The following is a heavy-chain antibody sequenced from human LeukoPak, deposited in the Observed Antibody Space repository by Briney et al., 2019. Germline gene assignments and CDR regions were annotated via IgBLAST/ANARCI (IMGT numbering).Heavy chain of an antibody. D-gene: IGHD3-22*01. Sequence: SETLSLTCTIFGDSVSRSDSYWDWIRQPPGKGLEWIGAIYYSGRTYYSPSLKSRVTLSVDMSNNQFSLTLSSVTAADTALYFCARRRYYDSSGYLEWGQGTLVTVSS. CDR3: ARRRYYDSSGYLE. CDR2: IYYSGRT. J-gene: IGHJ1*01. V-gene: IGHV4-39*07. CDR1: GDSVSRSDSY.